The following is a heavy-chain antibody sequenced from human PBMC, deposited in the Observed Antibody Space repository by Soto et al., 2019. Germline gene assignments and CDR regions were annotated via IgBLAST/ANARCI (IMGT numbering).Heavy chain of an antibody. CDR1: GLLFSNYG. D-gene: IGHD2-21*01. CDR3: ARGLHSLFDY. CDR2: IWYEGNNK. V-gene: IGHV3-33*01. J-gene: IGHJ4*02. Sequence: QVQLVESGGGGVNPGGSLRLSWAAPGLLFSNYGMHGSRKAQGKGLEWVAVIWYEGNNKNYADSVKGRFTISRDNSNNTLYVQMTSLRAEDTAVYYCARGLHSLFDYWGQGTLVTVSS.